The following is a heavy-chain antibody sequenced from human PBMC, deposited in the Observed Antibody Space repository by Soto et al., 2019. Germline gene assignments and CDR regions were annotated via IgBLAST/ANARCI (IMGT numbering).Heavy chain of an antibody. CDR2: INPSGGSA. J-gene: IGHJ4*02. Sequence: QVQLVQSGAEVTRPGASVKVSCKASGYGFISHFIHWVRQAPGQGLEWMGFINPSGGSATLAQKFQGRVTMTRDTSTTTVYMELSSLRSEHAAVYYCARDYLSSKLSLSYFDFWGQGTLVTVSS. D-gene: IGHD2-2*01. V-gene: IGHV1-46*01. CDR1: GYGFISHF. CDR3: ARDYLSSKLSLSYFDF.